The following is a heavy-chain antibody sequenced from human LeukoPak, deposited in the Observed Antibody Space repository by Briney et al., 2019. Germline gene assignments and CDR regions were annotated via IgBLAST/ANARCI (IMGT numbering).Heavy chain of an antibody. D-gene: IGHD2-15*01. CDR3: AKGNKPNCSGGSCYQIDY. CDR2: ISDIGTST. CDR1: GLTFSNYA. J-gene: IGHJ4*02. V-gene: IGHV3-23*01. Sequence: PGGSLRLSCAASGLTFSNYAMTWVRQAPGKGLEWVSSISDIGTSTYYADSVKGRFTVSRDNSKNTLYLQMNSLRAEDTAVYYCAKGNKPNCSGGSCYQIDYWGQGTLVTVSS.